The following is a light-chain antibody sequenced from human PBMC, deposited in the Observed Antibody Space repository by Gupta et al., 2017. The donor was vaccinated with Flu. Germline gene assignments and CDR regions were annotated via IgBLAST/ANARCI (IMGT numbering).Light chain of an antibody. Sequence: DIEMTQSPSSLSASVGDRVTITCRASQSISNYLNWYQQKPGKVPKLLIYAASSLQTTVPSRFSGSGSGTDFTLTISRLQPEEFATYYCQQSNSAPGEFGEGTKLEIK. CDR2: AAS. CDR3: QQSNSAPGE. CDR1: QSISNY. V-gene: IGKV1-39*01. J-gene: IGKJ4*02.